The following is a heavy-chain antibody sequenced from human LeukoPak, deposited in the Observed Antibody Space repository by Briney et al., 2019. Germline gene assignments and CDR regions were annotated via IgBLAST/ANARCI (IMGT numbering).Heavy chain of an antibody. Sequence: PGGSLRLSCAASGYTFTSNAMHWVRQAPGKGLEWVAVISYDGSNNDYADAVKGRFTISRDDSKNTLYLQMNSLRAEGTAMYYCARDHGQWELGDWGQGTLVSVSS. CDR2: ISYDGSNN. J-gene: IGHJ4*02. CDR1: GYTFTSNA. CDR3: ARDHGQWELGD. D-gene: IGHD1-26*01. V-gene: IGHV3-30*04.